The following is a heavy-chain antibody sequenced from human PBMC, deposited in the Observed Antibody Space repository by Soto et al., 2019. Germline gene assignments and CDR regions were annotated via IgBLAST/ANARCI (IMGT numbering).Heavy chain of an antibody. J-gene: IGHJ4*02. CDR1: GFTFSSYG. CDR3: AKDWAGYSSGWYFY. V-gene: IGHV3-30*18. CDR2: ISYDGSNK. D-gene: IGHD6-19*01. Sequence: GESLKISCAASGFTFSSYGMHWVRQAPGKGLEWVAVISYDGSNKYYADSVKGRFTISRDNSKNTLYLQMNSLRAEDTAVYYCAKDWAGYSSGWYFYWGQGTLVTVSS.